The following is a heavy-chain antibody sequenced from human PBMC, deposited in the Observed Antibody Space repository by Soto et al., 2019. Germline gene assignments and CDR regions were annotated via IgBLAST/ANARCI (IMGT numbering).Heavy chain of an antibody. V-gene: IGHV3-23*01. CDR1: GFTFSSYA. CDR3: AKELDTIVATIAPYDD. Sequence: EVQLLESGGGLVQPGGSLRLSCAASGFTFSSYAMSWVRQAPGTGLEWVSAISGSGGSTYYADSVKGRFTISRDNSKNTLYLQMNSLRAEDTAVYYCAKELDTIVATIAPYDDWGQGTLVTVSS. J-gene: IGHJ4*02. CDR2: ISGSGGST. D-gene: IGHD5-12*01.